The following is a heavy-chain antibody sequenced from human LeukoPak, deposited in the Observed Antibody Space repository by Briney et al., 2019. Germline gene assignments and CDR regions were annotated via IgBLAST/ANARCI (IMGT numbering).Heavy chain of an antibody. CDR2: IIPILGIA. D-gene: IGHD6-13*01. V-gene: IGHV1-69*04. Sequence: SVKVSCKASGGTFSSYAISWVRQAPGQGLEWMGRIIPILGIANYTQKFQGRVTITADKSTSTAYMELSSLRSEDTAVYYCAREPYIAAAGATDYWGQGTLVTVSS. J-gene: IGHJ4*02. CDR3: AREPYIAAAGATDY. CDR1: GGTFSSYA.